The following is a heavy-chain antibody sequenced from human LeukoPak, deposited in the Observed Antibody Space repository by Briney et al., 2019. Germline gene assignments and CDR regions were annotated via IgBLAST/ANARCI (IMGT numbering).Heavy chain of an antibody. V-gene: IGHV3-33*08. CDR2: IWYDGSNK. CDR1: GFTFSSYG. CDR3: ASCPDSSGYGHFDY. Sequence: GGSLRLSCAASGFTFSSYGMHWVRQAPGKGLEWVAVIWYDGSNKYYVDSVKGRFTISRDNSKNTLYLQMNSLRAEDTAVYYCASCPDSSGYGHFDYWGQGTLVTVSS. D-gene: IGHD3-22*01. J-gene: IGHJ4*02.